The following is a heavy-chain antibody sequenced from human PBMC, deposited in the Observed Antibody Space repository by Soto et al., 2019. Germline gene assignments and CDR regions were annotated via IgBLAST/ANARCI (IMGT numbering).Heavy chain of an antibody. CDR2: ISSDSSNI. Sequence: GGSLRLSCVASGFTFSSYAMTWVRQAPGKGLEWVSYISSDSSNIAYADSVKGRFTISRDNAKNSLYLQMNSLRAEDTAVYYCATYYGSGSYFPDHYYYGMDVWGQGTTVTVSS. J-gene: IGHJ6*02. D-gene: IGHD3-10*01. CDR1: GFTFSSYA. CDR3: ATYYGSGSYFPDHYYYGMDV. V-gene: IGHV3-48*01.